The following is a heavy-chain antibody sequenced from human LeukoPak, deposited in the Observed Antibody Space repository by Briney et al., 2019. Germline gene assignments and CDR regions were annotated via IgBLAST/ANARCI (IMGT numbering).Heavy chain of an antibody. V-gene: IGHV3-69-1*01. CDR1: GFTFTNFW. J-gene: IGHJ4*02. CDR2: ISSSSTI. D-gene: IGHD1-26*01. Sequence: SGGSLRLSCAASGFTFTNFWMNWVRQAPGKGLEWLSYISSSSTIYYADSVKGRFTISRDNARNSLYLQMNSLRDEDTAVYYCARDEGAGARVYWGQGTLVTVSS. CDR3: ARDEGAGARVY.